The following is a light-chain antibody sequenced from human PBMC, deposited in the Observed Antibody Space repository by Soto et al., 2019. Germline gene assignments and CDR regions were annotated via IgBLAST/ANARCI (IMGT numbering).Light chain of an antibody. Sequence: EIVLTQSPGTLSLSPGERATLSCRASQSVSSNNLGWYQQKPGQAPRLLIYGASSRATGIPDRFSGSGSGQDFTLTINRLEPEDFAVYYCQQYGSSPPRFTFGPGTKVDIK. V-gene: IGKV3-20*01. CDR3: QQYGSSPPRFT. J-gene: IGKJ3*01. CDR1: QSVSSNN. CDR2: GAS.